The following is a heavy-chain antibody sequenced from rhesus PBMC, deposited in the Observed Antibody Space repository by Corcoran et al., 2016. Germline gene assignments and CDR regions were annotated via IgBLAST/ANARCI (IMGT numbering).Heavy chain of an antibody. J-gene: IGHJ4*01. CDR2: INGDSGST. Sequence: QVQLQESGPGLVKPSETLSLTCAVSGGSFSSYWWSWIRQPPGKGLEWIGEINGDSGSTNYNPSLKSRVTISKDASKNQFSLKLSSVTAADTAVYYCARRPSGYYFDYWGQGVLVTVSS. CDR3: ARRPSGYYFDY. V-gene: IGHV4-80*01. D-gene: IGHD5-24*01. CDR1: GGSFSSYW.